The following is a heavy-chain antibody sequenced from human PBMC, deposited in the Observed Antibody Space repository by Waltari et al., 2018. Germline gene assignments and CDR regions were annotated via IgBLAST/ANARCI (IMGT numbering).Heavy chain of an antibody. CDR1: GGSFSGYF. Sequence: QEQLQQWGAGLLKPSETLSLTCAVYGGSFSGYFWSWIRQPPGKGLEWMGEINHSGSTNYNPSLKSRVTISVDTSKNQFSLKLSSVTAADTAVYYCARATGGYYYGLGIFGARMDVWGQGTTVSVSS. J-gene: IGHJ6*02. CDR2: INHSGST. CDR3: ARATGGYYYGLGIFGARMDV. V-gene: IGHV4-34*01. D-gene: IGHD3-10*01.